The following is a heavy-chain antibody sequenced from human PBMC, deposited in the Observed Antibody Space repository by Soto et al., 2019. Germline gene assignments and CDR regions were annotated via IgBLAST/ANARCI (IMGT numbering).Heavy chain of an antibody. CDR1: GFTFSSHE. J-gene: IGHJ4*02. Sequence: GSLRLSCAASGFTFSSHEMNWVRQAPGKGLEWISYISGSGNITYYADSVKGRFTISRGNAQKSLYLQMNSLRDEDTAVYYCARGGVYWGQGTLVTVSS. D-gene: IGHD2-8*01. CDR2: ISGSGNIT. CDR3: ARGGVY. V-gene: IGHV3-48*03.